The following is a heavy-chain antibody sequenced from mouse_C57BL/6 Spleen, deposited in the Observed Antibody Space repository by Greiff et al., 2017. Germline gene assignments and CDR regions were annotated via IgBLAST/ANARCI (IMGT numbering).Heavy chain of an antibody. D-gene: IGHD2-4*01. CDR3: ATYYDYLYYYAMDY. V-gene: IGHV1-72*01. Sequence: VQLQQPGAELVKPGASVKLSCKASGYTFTSYWMHWVKQRPGRGLEWIGRIVPNSGGTKYNEKFKSKATLTVDKPSSTAYMQLSSLTSEDSAVYYCATYYDYLYYYAMDYWGQGTSVTVSS. CDR2: IVPNSGGT. J-gene: IGHJ4*01. CDR1: GYTFTSYW.